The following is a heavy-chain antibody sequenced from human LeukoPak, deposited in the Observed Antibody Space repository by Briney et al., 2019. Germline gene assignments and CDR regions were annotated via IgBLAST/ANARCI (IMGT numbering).Heavy chain of an antibody. V-gene: IGHV3-21*01. CDR1: GFTFSSYS. CDR2: ISSSSSYI. J-gene: IGHJ4*02. CDR3: TKDRGTTGPYDY. Sequence: GGSLRLSCAASGFTFSSYSMNWVRQAPGKGLEWVSSISSSSSYIYYADSVKGRFTVSRDNAKKSLYLQMNSLRADDTAIYYCTKDRGTTGPYDYWGQGILVTVSS. D-gene: IGHD2-2*01.